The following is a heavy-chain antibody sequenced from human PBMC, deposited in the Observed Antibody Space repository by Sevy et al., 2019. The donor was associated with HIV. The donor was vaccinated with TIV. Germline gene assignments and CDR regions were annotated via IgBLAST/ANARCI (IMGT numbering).Heavy chain of an antibody. D-gene: IGHD6-19*01. Sequence: GGSLRLSCAASGFTFSTYWMSWVRQAPGKGLEWVANINQDGSEKYYVDSAKGRFTISRDNAKNSLYLQMNSLRAEDTAVYYCARPYSSASHGTFDIWGQGTMVTVSS. V-gene: IGHV3-7*01. CDR2: INQDGSEK. CDR3: ARPYSSASHGTFDI. CDR1: GFTFSTYW. J-gene: IGHJ3*02.